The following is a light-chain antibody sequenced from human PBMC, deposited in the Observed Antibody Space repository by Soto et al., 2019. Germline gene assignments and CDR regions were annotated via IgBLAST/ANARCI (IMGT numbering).Light chain of an antibody. CDR1: QGISSY. CDR2: AAS. J-gene: IGKJ5*01. Sequence: AIRMTQSPSSLSASTGDRVTSTCRASQGISSYLAWYQQKTGKAPKLLIYAASTLQSGVPSRFSGSGSGTDFTLTISCLQYEDFATYYCQQYYSYPLTFGQGTRLEIK. CDR3: QQYYSYPLT. V-gene: IGKV1-8*01.